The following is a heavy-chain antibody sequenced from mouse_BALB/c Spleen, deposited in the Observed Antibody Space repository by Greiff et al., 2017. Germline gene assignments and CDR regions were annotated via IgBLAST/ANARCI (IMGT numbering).Heavy chain of an antibody. V-gene: IGHV1S56*01. CDR1: GYTFTSYY. CDR3: ARSPYGNYVAWFAY. CDR2: IYPGNVNT. D-gene: IGHD2-1*01. Sequence: VKLQQSGPELVKPGASVRISCKASGYTFTSYYIHWVKQRPGQGLEWIGWIYPGNVNTKYNEKFKGKATLTADKSSSTAYMQLSSLTSEDSAVYFCARSPYGNYVAWFAYWGQGTLVTVSA. J-gene: IGHJ3*01.